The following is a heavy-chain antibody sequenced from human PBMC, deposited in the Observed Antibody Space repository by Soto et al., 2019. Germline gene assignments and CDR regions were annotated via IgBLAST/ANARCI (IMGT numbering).Heavy chain of an antibody. J-gene: IGHJ4*02. D-gene: IGHD2-2*01. CDR1: GYSFISHY. CDR3: ARDYLSSKLSLSYFDF. V-gene: IGHV1-46*01. Sequence: VKVSCKASGYSFISHYIHWVLQAPGQGLEWMGFINPSGGSATLAQKFQGRVTMTRDTSTTTVYMELSSLRSEDAAVYYCARDYLSSKLSLSYFDFWGQGTLVTVSS. CDR2: INPSGGSA.